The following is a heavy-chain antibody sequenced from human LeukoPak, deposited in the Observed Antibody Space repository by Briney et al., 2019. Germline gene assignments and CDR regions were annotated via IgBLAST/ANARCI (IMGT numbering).Heavy chain of an antibody. CDR2: ISSSGSYI. V-gene: IGHV3-21*01. CDR1: GFTFSSYT. J-gene: IGHJ4*02. Sequence: GGSLRLSCAVSGFTFSSYTMNWVRQAPGKGLEWVSSISSSGSYIYYADLVKGRFTISRDNSKNTLYLQMNSLRAEDTAVYYCAKEGGESYYFDYWGQGTLVTVSS. D-gene: IGHD3-10*01. CDR3: AKEGGESYYFDY.